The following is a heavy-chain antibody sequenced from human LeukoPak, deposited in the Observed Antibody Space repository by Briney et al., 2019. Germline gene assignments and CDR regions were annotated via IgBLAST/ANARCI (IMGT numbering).Heavy chain of an antibody. D-gene: IGHD3-10*01. CDR3: TSFNYYGSGSYPHYFDY. CDR2: IRSKANSYAT. V-gene: IGHV3-73*01. Sequence: GGSLKLSCAASGFTFSGSAMHWVRQASGKGLEWVGRIRSKANSYATAYAASVKGRFTISRDDSKNTAYLQMNSLKTEDTAVYYCTSFNYYGSGSYPHYFDYWGQGTLVTVSS. CDR1: GFTFSGSA. J-gene: IGHJ4*02.